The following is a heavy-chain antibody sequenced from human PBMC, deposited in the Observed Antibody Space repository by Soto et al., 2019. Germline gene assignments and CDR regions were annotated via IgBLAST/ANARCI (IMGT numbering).Heavy chain of an antibody. V-gene: IGHV1-18*01. CDR1: GYSFSSYG. CDR3: ARVGTYNGYDYAADDN. CDR2: ISAYNGNT. D-gene: IGHD5-12*01. Sequence: QVPLVQSGAEVKKPGASVKVSCVASGYSFSSYGISWVRQAPGQGLEWVGWISAYNGNTNYAQRVQGRVTMTTDISTTAAYMELRSRGSDATAVYYCARVGTYNGYDYAADDNWGQGTLVTVPS. J-gene: IGHJ4*02.